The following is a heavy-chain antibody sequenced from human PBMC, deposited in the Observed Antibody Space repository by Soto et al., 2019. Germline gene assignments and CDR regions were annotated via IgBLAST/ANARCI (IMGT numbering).Heavy chain of an antibody. CDR1: GFTFSSYA. CDR3: AKSKARFLEWLYQSHLTS. J-gene: IGHJ4*02. Sequence: EVQLLESGGGLVQPGGSLRLSCAASGFTFSSYAMSWVRQAPGKGLEWVSAISGSGGSTYYADSVKGRFTISRDNSKNTLYLQMNGLRAEDTAVYYCAKSKARFLEWLYQSHLTSWGQGTLVTVSS. CDR2: ISGSGGST. D-gene: IGHD3-3*01. V-gene: IGHV3-23*01.